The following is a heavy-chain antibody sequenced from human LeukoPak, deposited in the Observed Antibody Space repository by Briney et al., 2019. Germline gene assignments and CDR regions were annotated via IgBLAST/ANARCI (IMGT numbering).Heavy chain of an antibody. J-gene: IGHJ4*02. V-gene: IGHV3-15*01. CDR1: GFTFSNTW. CDR3: AAQGGSGDLRY. CDR2: IKRIIDGGTT. D-gene: IGHD4-17*01. Sequence: GGSLRVSCAASGFTFSNTWMNWVRQAPGKGLEWVGRIKRIIDGGTTDYAAPVKGRFTVSRDDSINTLYLQMSSLKTEDTAVYYCAAQGGSGDLRYWGQGTLVTVSS.